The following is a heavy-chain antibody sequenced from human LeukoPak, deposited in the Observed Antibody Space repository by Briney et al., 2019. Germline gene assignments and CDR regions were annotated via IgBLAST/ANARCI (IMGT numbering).Heavy chain of an antibody. D-gene: IGHD3-3*01. CDR2: IYYSGST. V-gene: IGHV4-59*08. CDR3: ARRGRSGYSLAYYFDY. Sequence: SETLSLTRTVSGGSISSYYWSWIRQPPGKGLEWIGYIYYSGSTNYNPSPKRRVTISVDTSKNQFSLKLSSVTAADTAVYYCARRGRSGYSLAYYFDYWGQGTLVTVSS. CDR1: GGSISSYY. J-gene: IGHJ4*02.